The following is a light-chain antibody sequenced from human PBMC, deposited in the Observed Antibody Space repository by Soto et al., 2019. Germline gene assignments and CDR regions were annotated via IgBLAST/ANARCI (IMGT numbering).Light chain of an antibody. CDR1: QDISNF. V-gene: IGKV1-33*01. CDR3: QQYDKQPVT. Sequence: DIQMTQSPSPLSASVGDRVTITCQASQDISNFLNWYHQTAGKAPRLLIYDVSSLQPGVASRFSGSGSGTDFSLTINSLQPEDIGTFYCQQYDKQPVTFGGGTKVDIK. J-gene: IGKJ4*01. CDR2: DVS.